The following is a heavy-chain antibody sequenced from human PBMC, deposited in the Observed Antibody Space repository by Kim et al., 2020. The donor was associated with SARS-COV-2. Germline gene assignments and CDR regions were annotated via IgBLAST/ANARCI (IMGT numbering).Heavy chain of an antibody. CDR3: PKDVGDYSGMDA. V-gene: IGHV3-23*01. D-gene: IGHD3-16*01. CDR2: ISGHGRDT. J-gene: IGHJ6*02. Sequence: GGSLRLSCAVPGFSLSNTAMNWVRQAPGKGLEWVSAISGHGRDTYYGDSVKGRLNISIDTSKNPLYLQMNSLRGLVTAVDYCPKDVGDYSGMDAWGLWTT. CDR1: GFSLSNTA.